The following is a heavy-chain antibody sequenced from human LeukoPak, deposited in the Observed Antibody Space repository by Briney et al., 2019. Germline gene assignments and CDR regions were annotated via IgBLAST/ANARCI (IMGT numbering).Heavy chain of an antibody. J-gene: IGHJ4*02. CDR2: IKQDGSEK. Sequence: GGSLRLSCAASGFTFSSYWMSWVRQAPGKGLEWVANIKQDGSEKYYVDSVKGRFTISRDNAKNSLYLQMNSLRAEDTAVYYCARGTNHYDFWSGYYTFDYWGQGTLVTVSS. CDR3: ARGTNHYDFWSGYYTFDY. CDR1: GFTFSSYW. D-gene: IGHD3-3*01. V-gene: IGHV3-7*01.